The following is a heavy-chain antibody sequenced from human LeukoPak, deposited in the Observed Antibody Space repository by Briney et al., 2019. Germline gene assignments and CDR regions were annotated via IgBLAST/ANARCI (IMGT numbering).Heavy chain of an antibody. J-gene: IGHJ4*02. V-gene: IGHV4-59*01. CDR2: IYYSGST. CDR3: AGIQKAGTRPIDY. CDR1: GGSISSYY. Sequence: SETLSLTCTVSGGSISSYYWSWIRQPPGKGLEWIGYIYYSGSTNYNPSLKSRVTISVDTSKNQFSLKLSSVTAADTAVYYRAGIQKAGTRPIDYWGQGTLVTVSS. D-gene: IGHD6-13*01.